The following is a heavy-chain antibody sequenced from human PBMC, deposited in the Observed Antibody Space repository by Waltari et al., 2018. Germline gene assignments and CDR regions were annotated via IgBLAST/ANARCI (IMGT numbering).Heavy chain of an antibody. J-gene: IGHJ6*02. CDR3: ARDLGTYYDILTGYSGMDV. CDR1: GFTFSSYA. D-gene: IGHD3-9*01. V-gene: IGHV3-30-3*01. Sequence: QVQLVESGGGVVQPGRSLRLSCAASGFTFSSYAMHWVRQAPGKGLEWVAVISYDGSNNYYADSVKGRFTISRDNSKNTLYLQMNSLRAEDTAVYYCARDLGTYYDILTGYSGMDVWGQGTTVTVSS. CDR2: ISYDGSNN.